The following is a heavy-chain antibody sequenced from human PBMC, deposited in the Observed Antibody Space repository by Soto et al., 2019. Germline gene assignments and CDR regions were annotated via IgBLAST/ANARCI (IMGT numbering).Heavy chain of an antibody. CDR3: ARHEAAAGTYYYYYGLDV. Sequence: PGESLKVSWKCAGYSFTSYGIGWVRPLHGKGLEWMGIIYPGDSDTRYSPSFQGQVTISADKSISTAYLQWSSLKASDTAMYYCARHEAAAGTYYYYYGLDVRGQGTTVTVSS. V-gene: IGHV5-51*01. CDR2: IYPGDSDT. CDR1: GYSFTSYG. J-gene: IGHJ6*02. D-gene: IGHD6-13*01.